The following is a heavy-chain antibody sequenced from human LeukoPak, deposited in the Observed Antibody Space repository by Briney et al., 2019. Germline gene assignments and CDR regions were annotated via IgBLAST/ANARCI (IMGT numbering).Heavy chain of an antibody. CDR1: GGTFSSYA. Sequence: SVKVSCKASGGTFSSYAISWVRQAPGPGRRWTGRIIPILGIANYAEKFQGRVTITADKSTSTAYMELRSLRSEDTAVYDCARASYSSGWADAFDIWCQGTMVTVSS. CDR2: IIPILGIA. D-gene: IGHD6-19*01. V-gene: IGHV1-69*04. CDR3: ARASYSSGWADAFDI. J-gene: IGHJ3*02.